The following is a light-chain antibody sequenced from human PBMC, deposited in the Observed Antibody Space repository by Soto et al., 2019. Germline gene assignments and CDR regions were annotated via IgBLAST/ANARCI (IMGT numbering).Light chain of an antibody. CDR3: GTWDSSLSVYVV. J-gene: IGLJ2*01. Sequence: QSVLTQPPSVSAAPGQTVTISCSGSTSNIGSNYVSWYQQLPGTAPKLLIYENNKRPSGIPDRFSGSKSGTSATLGITGLQTGDEADYYCGTWDSSLSVYVVFGGGTKLTVL. CDR2: ENN. V-gene: IGLV1-51*02. CDR1: TSNIGSNY.